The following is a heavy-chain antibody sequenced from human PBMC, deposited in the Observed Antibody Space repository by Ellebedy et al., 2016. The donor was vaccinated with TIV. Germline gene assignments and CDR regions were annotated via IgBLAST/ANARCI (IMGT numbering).Heavy chain of an antibody. D-gene: IGHD3-16*01. Sequence: AASVKVSCKASGYTFTSYGISWVRQAPGQGLEWMGWISAYNGNTNYAQKLQGRVTLTTDTSTSTAYMELRSLRSDDTAVYYCARDGADNYDYVWGSYHPRATNFDYWGQGTLVTVSS. CDR2: ISAYNGNT. CDR3: ARDGADNYDYVWGSYHPRATNFDY. CDR1: GYTFTSYG. V-gene: IGHV1-18*01. J-gene: IGHJ4*02.